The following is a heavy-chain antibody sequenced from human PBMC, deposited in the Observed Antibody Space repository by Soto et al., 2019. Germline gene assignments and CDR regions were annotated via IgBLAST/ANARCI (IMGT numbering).Heavy chain of an antibody. CDR1: GGTFSSYA. J-gene: IGHJ3*02. V-gene: IGHV1-69*01. D-gene: IGHD3-10*01. CDR2: IIPIFGTA. CDR3: ARTSERVLRFGAPLSPGGFDI. Sequence: QVQLVQSGAEVKKPGSSVKVSCKACGGTFSSYAISWVRQAPGQGLEWMGGIIPIFGTANYAQKFQGRVTITADESTSTAYMELSSLRSEDSAVYYCARTSERVLRFGAPLSPGGFDIWGQGTMVTVSS.